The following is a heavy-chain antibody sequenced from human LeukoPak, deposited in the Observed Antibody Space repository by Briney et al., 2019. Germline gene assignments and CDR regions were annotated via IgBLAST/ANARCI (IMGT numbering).Heavy chain of an antibody. Sequence: SETLSLTCTVSGGPISSYYWSWIRQPPGKGLEWIGYIYYSGSTNYNPSLKSRVTISVDTSKNQFSLKLSSVTAADTAVYYCARAARKNWFDPWGQGTLVTVSS. CDR1: GGPISSYY. CDR2: IYYSGST. J-gene: IGHJ5*02. V-gene: IGHV4-59*01. CDR3: ARAARKNWFDP.